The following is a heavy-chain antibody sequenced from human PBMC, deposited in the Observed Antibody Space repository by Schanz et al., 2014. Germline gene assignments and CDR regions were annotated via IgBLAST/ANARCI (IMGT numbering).Heavy chain of an antibody. CDR2: INPSGGST. Sequence: QVQLLQSGAEVKKPGASMKVSCKASGYTFTTYYMLWVRQAPGQGLEWMGIINPSGGSTRYGQKCQVRITVTTATSTNTVYLKLSSLGSDDTAVYYCGRGFSRSYIDFWGQGTLITVSS. D-gene: IGHD6-6*01. CDR3: GRGFSRSYIDF. CDR1: GYTFTTYY. J-gene: IGHJ4*02. V-gene: IGHV1-46*03.